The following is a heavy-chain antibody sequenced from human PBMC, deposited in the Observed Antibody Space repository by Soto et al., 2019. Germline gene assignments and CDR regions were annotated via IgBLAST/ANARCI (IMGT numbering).Heavy chain of an antibody. Sequence: QVQLVQSGAEVKKPGASVKVSCKASVFTSSGISWVRQAPGQGLEWMGWISTHNGNTIYAQKFQGRVIMTIDTSTTTVYMELRGLRSDDTAIYFCAREGILGPFDAYDLWGQGKMVSVSA. J-gene: IGHJ3*01. CDR1: VFTSSG. CDR3: AREGILGPFDAYDL. CDR2: ISTHNGNT. V-gene: IGHV1-18*04. D-gene: IGHD3-3*01.